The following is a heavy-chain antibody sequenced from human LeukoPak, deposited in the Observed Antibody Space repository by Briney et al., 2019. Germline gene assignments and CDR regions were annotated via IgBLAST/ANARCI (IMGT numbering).Heavy chain of an antibody. Sequence: ASVKVSCKTSGYSFTGYHIHWVRQAPGHGLEWMGWINPNSGGTNFARKFPARVTLTRDTSISTVYMELSSLRSDDTAIYYCARDSNQDYGGNSADHWGQGTLVTVSS. CDR2: INPNSGGT. J-gene: IGHJ4*02. V-gene: IGHV1-2*02. CDR3: ARDSNQDYGGNSADH. CDR1: GYSFTGYH. D-gene: IGHD4-17*01.